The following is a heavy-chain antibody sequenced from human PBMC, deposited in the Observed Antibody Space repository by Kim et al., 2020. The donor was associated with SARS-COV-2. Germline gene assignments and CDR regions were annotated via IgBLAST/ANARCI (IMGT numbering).Heavy chain of an antibody. CDR2: IYPGDSDT. CDR3: ARHGSEYSYGYVWYFDL. Sequence: GESLKISCKGSGYSFTSYWIGWVRQMPGKGLEWMGIIYPGDSDTRYSPSFQGQVTISVDKSISTAYLQWSSLKASDTAMYYCARHGSEYSYGYVWYFDLWGRGTLVTVSS. D-gene: IGHD5-18*01. V-gene: IGHV5-51*01. J-gene: IGHJ2*01. CDR1: GYSFTSYW.